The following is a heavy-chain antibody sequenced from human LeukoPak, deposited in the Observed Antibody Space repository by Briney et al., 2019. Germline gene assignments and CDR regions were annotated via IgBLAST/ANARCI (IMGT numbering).Heavy chain of an antibody. J-gene: IGHJ5*02. V-gene: IGHV4-39*01. Sequence: SETLSLTCTVSGDSISGYYWSWIRQPPGKGLEWIGSIYYSGSTYYNPSLKSRVTISVDTSKNQFSLKLSSVTAADTAVYYCARRDHGFDPWGQGTLVTVSS. CDR3: ARRDHGFDP. CDR1: GDSISGYY. CDR2: IYYSGST.